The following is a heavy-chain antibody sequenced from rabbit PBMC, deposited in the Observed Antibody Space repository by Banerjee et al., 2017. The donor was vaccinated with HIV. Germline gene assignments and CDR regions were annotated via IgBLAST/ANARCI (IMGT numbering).Heavy chain of an antibody. CDR3: ARDLAGVIGWNFNL. CDR1: GFDFSSYW. CDR2: IDIGGDSK. J-gene: IGHJ4*01. V-gene: IGHV1S45*01. Sequence: QEQLVESGGGLVQPGGSLTLSCKASGFDFSSYWMSWVRQAPGKGLEWIAYIDIGGDSKYYATWVNGRFTISKTSSTAVTLQMTSLTAADTATYFCARDLAGVIGWNFNLWGPGTLVTVS. D-gene: IGHD4-1*01.